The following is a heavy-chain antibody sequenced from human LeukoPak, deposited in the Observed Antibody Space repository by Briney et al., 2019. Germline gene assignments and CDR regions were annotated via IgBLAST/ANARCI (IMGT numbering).Heavy chain of an antibody. CDR2: INPNSGDT. CDR1: GYTFTGYF. D-gene: IGHD2-2*01. CDR3: TRHTSPTFDY. Sequence: GASVKVSCKASGYTFTGYFMHWVRQAPGQGLESMGWINPNSGDTNYAQNFQGRVTMTRDTSISTAYMELSSLRSDDTAVYYCTRHTSPTFDYWGQGTLVTVSS. J-gene: IGHJ4*02. V-gene: IGHV1-2*02.